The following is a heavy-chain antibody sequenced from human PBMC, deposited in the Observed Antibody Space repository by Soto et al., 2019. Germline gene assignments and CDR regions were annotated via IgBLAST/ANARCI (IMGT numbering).Heavy chain of an antibody. CDR2: ISSSSYI. V-gene: IGHV3-21*01. CDR1: GFTFSSYS. J-gene: IGHJ4*02. Sequence: EVQLVESGGGLVKPGGSLRLSCAASGFTFSSYSMNWVRQAPGKGLEWVSSISSSSYIYYADSVKGRFTISRDNAKNSLYLQMNSLRAEDTAVYYCARRYSSGWTFDYWGQGTLVTVSS. D-gene: IGHD6-19*01. CDR3: ARRYSSGWTFDY.